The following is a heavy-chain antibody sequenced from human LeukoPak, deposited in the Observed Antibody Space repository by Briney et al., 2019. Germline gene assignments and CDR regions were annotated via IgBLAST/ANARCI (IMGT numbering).Heavy chain of an antibody. V-gene: IGHV3-33*06. J-gene: IGHJ4*02. Sequence: GGSLRLSCAASRFTFSSYGMHWVRQAPGKGLEWVAVIWYDGSNKYYADSVKGRFTISRDNSKNTLYLQMNSLRAEDTAVYYCAKDLERGIVAPFDYWGQGTLVTVSS. CDR2: IWYDGSNK. CDR3: AKDLERGIVAPFDY. D-gene: IGHD5-12*01. CDR1: RFTFSSYG.